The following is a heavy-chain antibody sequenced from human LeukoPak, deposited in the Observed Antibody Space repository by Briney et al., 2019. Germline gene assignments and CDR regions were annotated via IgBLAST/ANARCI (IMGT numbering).Heavy chain of an antibody. CDR1: GFTFSSYS. J-gene: IGHJ4*02. Sequence: GGSLRLSCAASGFTFSSYSLNWVRQAPGKGLEWVSSISSSSSYIYYADSVKGRFTISRDNAKNSLYLQMNSLRAEDTAVYYCARDGSIVGASRPTPFDYWGQGTLVTVSS. CDR2: ISSSSSYI. CDR3: ARDGSIVGASRPTPFDY. V-gene: IGHV3-21*01. D-gene: IGHD1-26*01.